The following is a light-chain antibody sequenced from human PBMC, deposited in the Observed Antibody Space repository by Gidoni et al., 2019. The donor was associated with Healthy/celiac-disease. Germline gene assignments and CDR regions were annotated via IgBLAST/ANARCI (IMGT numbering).Light chain of an antibody. Sequence: QSVLTQPPSASGTPGQRVTLACSGSSSNIGSNNLNWYQQHPGTAPKLLIYSTNQRPSGVPDRFSGSKSGTSASLAISGLQSEDEADYYCAAWDDSLNGHVFGTGTKVTVL. V-gene: IGLV1-44*01. CDR1: SSNIGSNN. CDR2: STN. CDR3: AAWDDSLNGHV. J-gene: IGLJ1*01.